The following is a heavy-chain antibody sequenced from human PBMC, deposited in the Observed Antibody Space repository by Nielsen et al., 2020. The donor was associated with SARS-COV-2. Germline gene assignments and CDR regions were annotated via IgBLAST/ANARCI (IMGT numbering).Heavy chain of an antibody. V-gene: IGHV3-48*03. CDR1: GFTFSSFE. CDR2: ISRSGGII. CDR3: ARTPDYTDFYYGLDV. D-gene: IGHD4-11*01. J-gene: IGHJ6*02. Sequence: GESLKISCAASGFTFSSFEMNWVRQAPGKGLEWISYISRSGGIIYYADSVKGRFTISRNKAKNALYLQMNSLTVEDTAVYYCARTPDYTDFYYGLDVWGLGTTVTVSS.